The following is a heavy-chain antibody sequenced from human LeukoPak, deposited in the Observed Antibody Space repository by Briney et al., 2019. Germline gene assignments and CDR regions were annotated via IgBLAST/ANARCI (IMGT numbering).Heavy chain of an antibody. V-gene: IGHV3-23*01. CDR2: IGASGGST. Sequence: GGSLRLSCATSGFTFSSYAMSWVRQAPGKGLEWVSGIGASGGSTYYADFVKGRLTISRDNSKNTLYLQMNSLRTEDTAVYYCAKAEGYDILTGLDYWSQGTLVTVSS. J-gene: IGHJ4*02. D-gene: IGHD3-9*01. CDR3: AKAEGYDILTGLDY. CDR1: GFTFSSYA.